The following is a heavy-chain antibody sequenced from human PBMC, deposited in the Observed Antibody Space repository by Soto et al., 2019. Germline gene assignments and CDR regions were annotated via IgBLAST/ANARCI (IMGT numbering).Heavy chain of an antibody. CDR3: ARYPIFGVVIMGGGDY. J-gene: IGHJ4*02. Sequence: QVQLVQSGAEVKKPGASVKVSCKSSGYTFTSYGISWVRQAPGQGLEWMGWISAYNGNTNYAQTLQGRVTMTTDTSTSTAYMELRSLRSDDTAVYYCARYPIFGVVIMGGGDYWGQGTLVTVSS. CDR2: ISAYNGNT. D-gene: IGHD3-3*01. CDR1: GYTFTSYG. V-gene: IGHV1-18*01.